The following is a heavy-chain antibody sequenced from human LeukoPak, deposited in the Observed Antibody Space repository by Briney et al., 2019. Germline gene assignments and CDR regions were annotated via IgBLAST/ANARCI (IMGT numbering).Heavy chain of an antibody. Sequence: SQTLSLTFVVSGDSVSSKNGAWDWIRQSPSRGLEWLGRTYYRSKWYNDYAESMEGRMTISQDTSKNQYSLHLNSVTPDDTAVYYCARDFGTTGWHTFDYWGQGTLVTVSS. V-gene: IGHV6-1*01. CDR1: GDSVSSKNGA. J-gene: IGHJ4*02. CDR3: ARDFGTTGWHTFDY. CDR2: TYYRSKWYN. D-gene: IGHD6-19*01.